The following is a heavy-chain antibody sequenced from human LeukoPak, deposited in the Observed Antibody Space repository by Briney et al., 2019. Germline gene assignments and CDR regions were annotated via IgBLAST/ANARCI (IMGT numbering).Heavy chain of an antibody. Sequence: GRSLRLSCAASGFTFDDYAMHWVRQAPGKGLEWVSGISWNSGSIGYADSVKGRFTISRDNAKNSLYLQMNSLRAEDTALYYSAKDTYSSSWGQGTLVTVSS. J-gene: IGHJ4*02. CDR1: GFTFDDYA. V-gene: IGHV3-9*01. D-gene: IGHD6-13*01. CDR3: AKDTYSSS. CDR2: ISWNSGSI.